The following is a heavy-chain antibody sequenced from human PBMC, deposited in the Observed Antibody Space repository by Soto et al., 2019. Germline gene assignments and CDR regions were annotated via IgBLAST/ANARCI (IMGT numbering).Heavy chain of an antibody. CDR3: ASGGGYDAFDV. D-gene: IGHD2-15*01. V-gene: IGHV4-30-2*06. CDR1: GVAITYGGYS. J-gene: IGHJ4*02. CDR2: IGHLETT. Sequence: TLSLTVRVSGVAITYGGYSWSWIRQSPERGLEWLGYIGHLETTYYNPSFKRRLSLSMDRTRNQFSLSLISMTPADKAVYFSASGGGYDAFDVWGQGIKVTVSS.